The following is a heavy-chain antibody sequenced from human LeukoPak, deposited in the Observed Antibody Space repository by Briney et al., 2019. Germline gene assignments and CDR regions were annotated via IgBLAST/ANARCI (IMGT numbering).Heavy chain of an antibody. CDR3: ARSSTGPSYYDFRSGYYASWFDP. Sequence: SETLSLTCTVSGGSISSYYWSWIRQPPGKGLEWIGYIYYSGSTNYNPSLKSRVTISVDTSKNQFSLKLSSVTAADTAVYYCARSSTGPSYYDFRSGYYASWFDPWGQGTLVTVSS. CDR1: GGSISSYY. J-gene: IGHJ5*02. V-gene: IGHV4-59*08. D-gene: IGHD3-3*01. CDR2: IYYSGST.